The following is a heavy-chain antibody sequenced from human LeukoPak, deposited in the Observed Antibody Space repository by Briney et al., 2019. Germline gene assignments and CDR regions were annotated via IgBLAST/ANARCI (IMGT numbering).Heavy chain of an antibody. V-gene: IGHV4-61*01. CDR3: AREGGGSARAFDP. CDR1: GGSVSSGSYY. D-gene: IGHD6-19*01. J-gene: IGHJ5*02. CDR2: IYYSGST. Sequence: SETLSLTCTVSGGSVSSGSYYWSWIRQPPGKGLEWIGYIYYSGSTNYNPSLKSRVTISVDTAKNQFSLKLSSVTAADTAVYYCAREGGGSARAFDPWGQGTLVTVSS.